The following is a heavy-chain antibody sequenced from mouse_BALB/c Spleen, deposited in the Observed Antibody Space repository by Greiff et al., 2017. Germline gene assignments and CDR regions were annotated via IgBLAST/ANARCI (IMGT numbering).Heavy chain of an antibody. CDR1: GFTFTDYY. CDR3: ARGEITTSRAMDY. Sequence: EVQRVESGGGLVQPGGSLRLSCATSGFTFTDYYMSWVRQPPGKALEWLGFIRNKANGYTTEYSASVKGRFTISRDNSQSILYLQMNTLRAEDSATYYCARGEITTSRAMDYWGQGTSVTVSS. CDR2: IRNKANGYTT. V-gene: IGHV7-3*02. D-gene: IGHD2-4*01. J-gene: IGHJ4*01.